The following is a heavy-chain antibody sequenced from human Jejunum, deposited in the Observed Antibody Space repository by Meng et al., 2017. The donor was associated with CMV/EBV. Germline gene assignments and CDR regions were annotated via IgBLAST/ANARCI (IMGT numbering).Heavy chain of an antibody. CDR2: ITQDGSEK. D-gene: IGHD2-2*01. CDR3: ARGQGSETYCSSTSCYRDDAFDI. J-gene: IGHJ3*02. Sequence: MSWVRQAPGTGLEWVANITQDGSEKYSVDSVEGRFTISRDNAKNSLYLQMNSVRAEDTAVYYCARGQGSETYCSSTSCYRDDAFDIWGQGTMVTVSS. V-gene: IGHV3-7*01.